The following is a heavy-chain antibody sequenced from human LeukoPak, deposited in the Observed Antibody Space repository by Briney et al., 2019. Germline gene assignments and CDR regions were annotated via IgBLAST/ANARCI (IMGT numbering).Heavy chain of an antibody. CDR3: ARDPSPDCSSTSCSRYWYFDL. D-gene: IGHD2-2*01. CDR2: ISYDGSNK. Sequence: GRSLRLSCAAPGFTFSSQAMTWVRQAPGKGLEWVAVISYDGSNKYYADSVKGRFTISRDNSKNTLYLQMNSLRAEDTAVFYCARDPSPDCSSTSCSRYWYFDLWGRGTLVTVSS. V-gene: IGHV3-30-3*01. J-gene: IGHJ2*01. CDR1: GFTFSSQA.